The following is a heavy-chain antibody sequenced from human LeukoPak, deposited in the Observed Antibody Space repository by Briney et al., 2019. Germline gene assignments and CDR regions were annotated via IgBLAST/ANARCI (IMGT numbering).Heavy chain of an antibody. CDR2: ISGSGGST. V-gene: IGHV3-23*01. CDR1: GFTFSSYA. J-gene: IGHJ3*02. Sequence: PGGSLRLSCAASGFTFSSYAMSWVRQAPGKGLAWVSAISGSGGSTYYADSVKGRFTISRDNSKNTLYLQMDSLRAEDTAVYYCASHGPGIAAHPTDAFDIWGQGTMVTVSS. CDR3: ASHGPGIAAHPTDAFDI. D-gene: IGHD6-13*01.